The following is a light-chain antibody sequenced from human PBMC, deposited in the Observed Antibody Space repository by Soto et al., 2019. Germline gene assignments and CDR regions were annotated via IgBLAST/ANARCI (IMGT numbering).Light chain of an antibody. Sequence: QSVLTQPPSVSGAPGQTVTISCTGSSSNIGANSAVHWYQQLPETAPKLLIYTNNNRPSGVPDRFSASKSGISASLAITGLQAEDEAEYYCQSYDSSLRGSVFGGGTKVTVL. J-gene: IGLJ2*01. V-gene: IGLV1-40*01. CDR2: TNN. CDR1: SSNIGANSA. CDR3: QSYDSSLRGSV.